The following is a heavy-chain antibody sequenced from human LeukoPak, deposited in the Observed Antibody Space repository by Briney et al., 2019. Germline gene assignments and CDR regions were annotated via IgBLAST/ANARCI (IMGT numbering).Heavy chain of an antibody. CDR1: GGSISTYY. V-gene: IGHV4-59*01. J-gene: IGHJ6*02. CDR3: ARAPRGESDAASGFYGVDV. Sequence: SETLSLTCTVSGGSISTYYWTWIRQPPGKGLERIGYSHYSGSTNYNPSLKSRVTISVDTSTNQVSLKLNSATAADTAVYYCARAPRGESDAASGFYGVDVWGQGTTVTVS. D-gene: IGHD3-22*01. CDR2: SHYSGST.